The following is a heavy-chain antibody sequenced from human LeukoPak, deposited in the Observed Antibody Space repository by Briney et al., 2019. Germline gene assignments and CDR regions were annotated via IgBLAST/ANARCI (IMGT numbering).Heavy chain of an antibody. D-gene: IGHD3-9*01. CDR1: GYSINSAYY. V-gene: IGHV4-38-2*02. Sequence: PSETLSLTCTVSGYSINSAYYWGWIRQPPGKGLEWIGEINHSGSTNYNPSLKSRVTISVDTSKNQFSLKLSSVTAADTAVYYCARGRPYYDILTGYRGYYMDVWGKGTTVTVSS. CDR3: ARGRPYYDILTGYRGYYMDV. CDR2: INHSGST. J-gene: IGHJ6*03.